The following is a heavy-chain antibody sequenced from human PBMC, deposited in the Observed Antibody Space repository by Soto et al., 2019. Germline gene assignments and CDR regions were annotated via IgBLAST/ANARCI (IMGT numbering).Heavy chain of an antibody. V-gene: IGHV3-48*01. CDR3: TRSAYMDV. Sequence: GGSLRLSCAASGFTFSSYSMNWVRQAPGKGLEWVSYISGSSSTIYYADSVKGRFTIPRDNAKNSLYLQMNSLRAEDTAVYYATRSAYMDVWGKGTTVTVSS. J-gene: IGHJ6*03. D-gene: IGHD2-2*01. CDR1: GFTFSSYS. CDR2: ISGSSSTI.